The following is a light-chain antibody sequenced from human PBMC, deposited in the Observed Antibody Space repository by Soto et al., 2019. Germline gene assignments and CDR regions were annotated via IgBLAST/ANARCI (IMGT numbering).Light chain of an antibody. J-gene: IGKJ1*01. CDR1: QSVSSSY. V-gene: IGKV3-20*01. CDR3: HQYGKSPWT. Sequence: EIVLTQSPGTLSLSPGKRATLSCRASQSVSSSYLAWYQQKPGQTPRLLIHGVSSRATGIPDRFSGSGSGKDFTLTISRREPEDFAVYYCHQYGKSPWTFGQGTKVEIQ. CDR2: GVS.